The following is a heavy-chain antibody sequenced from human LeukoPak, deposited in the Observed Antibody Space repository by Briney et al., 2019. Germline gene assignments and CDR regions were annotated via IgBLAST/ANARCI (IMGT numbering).Heavy chain of an antibody. CDR3: ARLMPNSSRRQFNWFDP. CDR2: INPNSGGT. CDR1: GYTFTGYY. D-gene: IGHD6-13*01. V-gene: IGHV1-2*02. Sequence: ASVKVSCKASGYTFTGYYMHWVRQAPGQGLEWMGWINPNSGGTNYAQKFQGRVTMTRDTSISTAYMELSRLRSDDTAVYYCARLMPNSSRRQFNWFDPWGQGTLVTVSS. J-gene: IGHJ5*02.